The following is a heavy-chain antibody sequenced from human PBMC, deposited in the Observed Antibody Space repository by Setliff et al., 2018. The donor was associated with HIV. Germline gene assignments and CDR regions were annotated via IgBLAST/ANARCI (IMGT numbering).Heavy chain of an antibody. CDR2: ISPDNGNT. V-gene: IGHV1-18*01. CDR1: GYTFSNYG. D-gene: IGHD2-8*02. CDR3: ARGPSSTHWSPGYFQH. Sequence: ASVKVSCKASGYTFSNYGISWVRQAPGQGLEWMGWISPDNGNTRISQRFRGSVTMTRDRSINTAYMELSGLTSDDTAVYYCARGPSSTHWSPGYFQHWGQGTPVTVSS. J-gene: IGHJ1*01.